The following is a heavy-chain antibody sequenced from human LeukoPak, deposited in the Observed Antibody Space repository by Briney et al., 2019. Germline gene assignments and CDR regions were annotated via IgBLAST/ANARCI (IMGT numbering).Heavy chain of an antibody. D-gene: IGHD4-23*01. CDR1: GGSISSSNW. Sequence: PSGTLSLTCAVSGGSISSSNWWSWVRQPPGKGLEWIGEIYYSGNTNYNPSLKSRVIISIDKSKSQFSLKLSSVTAADTAVYYCARVRTVVTPNYYGMDVWGQGTTVTVSS. V-gene: IGHV4-4*02. J-gene: IGHJ6*02. CDR3: ARVRTVVTPNYYGMDV. CDR2: IYYSGNT.